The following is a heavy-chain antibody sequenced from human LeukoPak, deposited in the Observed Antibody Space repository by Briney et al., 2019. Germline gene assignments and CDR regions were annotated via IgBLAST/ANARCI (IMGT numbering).Heavy chain of an antibody. CDR1: GFSFSSYA. CDR3: ARAQMGTPTDC. Sequence: GGSLRLSCAASGFSFSSYAMSWVRQAPGKGLEWVSFISGFGADTYYPDSVRGRFTISRDNSKNTLYLQMNSLRAEDTAVYYCARAQMGTPTDCWGQGTLVTVSS. V-gene: IGHV3-23*01. J-gene: IGHJ4*02. CDR2: ISGFGADT. D-gene: IGHD1-14*01.